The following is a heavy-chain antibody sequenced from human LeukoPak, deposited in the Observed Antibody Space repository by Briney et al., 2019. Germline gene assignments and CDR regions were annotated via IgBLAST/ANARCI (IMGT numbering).Heavy chain of an antibody. V-gene: IGHV3-7*04. CDR3: ARGDDFSGDH. D-gene: IGHD2-21*02. J-gene: IGHJ4*02. Sequence: PGGSLRLSCAASGFTFSTYWMSWVRQAPGKGLEWVPNIHPDGNEEYHVDFVEGRFTISRDNTENSLYLQMNSLRPEDTAVYYCARGDDFSGDHWGQGTLVTVSS. CDR2: IHPDGNEE. CDR1: GFTFSTYW.